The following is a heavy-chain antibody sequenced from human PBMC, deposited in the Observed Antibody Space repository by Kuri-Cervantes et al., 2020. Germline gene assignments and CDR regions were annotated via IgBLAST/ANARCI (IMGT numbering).Heavy chain of an antibody. CDR2: IYYSGST. V-gene: IGHV4-39*01. CDR1: GGSISSSSYY. D-gene: IGHD3-10*01. Sequence: SETLSLTCTVSGGSISSSSYYWGWIRQPPGKGLEWIGSIYYSGSTYYNPSLKSRVTISVDTSKNRFSLKLSSVTAADTAVYYCARHGTSYGSGSPEIDYWGQGTLVTVSS. J-gene: IGHJ4*02. CDR3: ARHGTSYGSGSPEIDY.